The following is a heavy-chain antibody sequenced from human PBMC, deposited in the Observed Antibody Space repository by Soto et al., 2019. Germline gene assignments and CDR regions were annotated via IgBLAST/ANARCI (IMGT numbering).Heavy chain of an antibody. Sequence: QLQLQESGPGLVKPSETLSLTCTVSGGSISSSSYYWGWIRQPPGKGLEWIGSIYYSGSTYYNPTLKSRVTISVDTAKSQFSLTMSSVTAADTAVYYCARLAHRSSGWYTYYYYYGMDVWGQGTTVTVSS. J-gene: IGHJ6*02. CDR2: IYYSGST. D-gene: IGHD6-19*01. V-gene: IGHV4-39*01. CDR1: GGSISSSSYY. CDR3: ARLAHRSSGWYTYYYYYGMDV.